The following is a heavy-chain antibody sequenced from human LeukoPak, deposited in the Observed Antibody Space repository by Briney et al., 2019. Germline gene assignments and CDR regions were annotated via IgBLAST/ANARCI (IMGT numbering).Heavy chain of an antibody. CDR2: IYYSGST. D-gene: IGHD3-22*01. CDR3: ARLYDSSGYYYPFDY. Sequence: SETLSLTCTVSGGSNSSYYWSWIRQPPGKGLEWIGYIYYSGSTNYNPSLKSRVTISVDTSKNHFSLKLSPVTAADTAVYYCARLYDSSGYYYPFDYWGQGTLVTVSS. CDR1: GGSNSSYY. V-gene: IGHV4-59*08. J-gene: IGHJ4*02.